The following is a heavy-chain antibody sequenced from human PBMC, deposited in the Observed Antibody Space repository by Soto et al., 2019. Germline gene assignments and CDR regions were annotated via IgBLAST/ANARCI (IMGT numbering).Heavy chain of an antibody. Sequence: ASVKVSCKASAYTFTSYGITWVRQAPGQGLEWMGWISANNGNTNYAQKVQGRVTMTTDTSTSTAYMELRSLRSDDTGVYYCARDRPTTVTKYNYYGLDVWGQGTTVTVS. CDR3: ARDRPTTVTKYNYYGLDV. CDR1: AYTFTSYG. CDR2: ISANNGNT. J-gene: IGHJ6*02. D-gene: IGHD4-17*01. V-gene: IGHV1-18*04.